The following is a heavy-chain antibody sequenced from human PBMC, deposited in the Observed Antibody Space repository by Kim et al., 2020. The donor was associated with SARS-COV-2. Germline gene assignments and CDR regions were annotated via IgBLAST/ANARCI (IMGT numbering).Heavy chain of an antibody. Sequence: STYYADYMKGRFTISRDNSKNTLYLQMNSLRAEDTAVYFCATSWNYWDFWGQGTLVTVSS. CDR2: ST. CDR3: ATSWNYWDF. D-gene: IGHD3-3*01. V-gene: IGHV3-23*01. J-gene: IGHJ4*02.